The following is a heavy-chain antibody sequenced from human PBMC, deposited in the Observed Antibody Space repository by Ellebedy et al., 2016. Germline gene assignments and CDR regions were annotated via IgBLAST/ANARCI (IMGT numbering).Heavy chain of an antibody. CDR2: IYWDDDK. V-gene: IGHV2-5*02. D-gene: IGHD3-9*01. CDR3: ARKQQYDIPFDY. J-gene: IGHJ4*02. Sequence: SGPTLVKPTQTLTLTCTFSGFSLSTSGVGVGWIRQPPGKTLEWLAIIYWDDDKRYSPSLKSRLTITKDTSKNQVVLTMTNMDPVDTATYYCARKQQYDIPFDYWGQGIRVTVSS. CDR1: GFSLSTSGVG.